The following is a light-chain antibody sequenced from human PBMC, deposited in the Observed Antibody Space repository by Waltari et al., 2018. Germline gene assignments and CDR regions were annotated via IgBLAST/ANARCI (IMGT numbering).Light chain of an antibody. V-gene: IGKV3-20*01. CDR1: QSVSSSY. Sequence: EIVLTQSPGTLSLPPGERATLSCRASQSVSSSYLARYQQKPGQAPRLLIYGASSRATGIPDRFSGSGSGTDFTLTISRLEPEDFAVYYCQQYGSSPSWTFGQGTKVEIK. CDR3: QQYGSSPSWT. J-gene: IGKJ1*01. CDR2: GAS.